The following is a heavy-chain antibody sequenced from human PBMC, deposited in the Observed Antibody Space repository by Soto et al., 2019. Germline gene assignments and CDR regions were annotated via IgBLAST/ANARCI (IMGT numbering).Heavy chain of an antibody. CDR1: GYTLTSYA. D-gene: IGHD1-7*01. CDR2: INAGNGNT. V-gene: IGHV1-3*01. J-gene: IGHJ5*02. Sequence: GASVKVSCKASGYTLTSYAMHWVRQAPGQRLEWMGWINAGNGNTKYSQKFQGRVTITRDTSASTAYMELSSLRSEDTAVYYCARDCNWNYKYTLFGPNWFDPWGQGTLVTVSS. CDR3: ARDCNWNYKYTLFGPNWFDP.